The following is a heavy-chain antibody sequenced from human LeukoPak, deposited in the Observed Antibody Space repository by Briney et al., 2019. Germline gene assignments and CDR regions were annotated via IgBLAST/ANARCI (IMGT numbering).Heavy chain of an antibody. V-gene: IGHV1-58*02. CDR2: IVVGSGNT. CDR1: GFTFTSSA. CDR3: AAGTFSKYYYDSSGYGLGFDY. Sequence: SVTVSCKASGFTFTSSAMQWVRQARGQRLEWIGWIVVGSGNTNYAQKFQERVTITRDMSTSTAYMELSSLRSEDTAVYYCAAGTFSKYYYDSSGYGLGFDYWGQGTLVTVSS. J-gene: IGHJ4*02. D-gene: IGHD3-22*01.